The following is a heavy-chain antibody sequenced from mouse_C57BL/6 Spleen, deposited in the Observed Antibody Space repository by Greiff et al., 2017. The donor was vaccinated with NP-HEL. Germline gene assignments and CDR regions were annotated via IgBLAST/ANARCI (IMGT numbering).Heavy chain of an antibody. CDR1: GYSFTSYY. Sequence: QVQLQQSGPELVKPGASVKISCKASGYSFTSYYIHWVKQRPGQGLEWIGWIYPGSGNTKYNEKFKGKATLTADTSSSTAYMQLSSLTSEDSAVYYCAGEYDYLFAYWGQGTLVTVSA. CDR2: IYPGSGNT. J-gene: IGHJ3*01. V-gene: IGHV1-66*01. D-gene: IGHD2-13*01. CDR3: AGEYDYLFAY.